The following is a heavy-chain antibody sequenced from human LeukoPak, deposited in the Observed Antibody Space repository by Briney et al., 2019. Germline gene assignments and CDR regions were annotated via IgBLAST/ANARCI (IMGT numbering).Heavy chain of an antibody. Sequence: ASVKVSCKASGYSFTGYYMHWVRQAPGQGLGWMGWINPNSGGTNYAQKFHGRVTMTRDTSISTAYMELSRLRSDDTAVYYCARSAMVRGVTFFDYWGQGTLVTVSS. CDR1: GYSFTGYY. CDR3: ARSAMVRGVTFFDY. J-gene: IGHJ4*02. D-gene: IGHD3-10*01. CDR2: INPNSGGT. V-gene: IGHV1-2*02.